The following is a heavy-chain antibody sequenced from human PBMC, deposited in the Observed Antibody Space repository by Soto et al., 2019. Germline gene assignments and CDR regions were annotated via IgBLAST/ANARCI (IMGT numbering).Heavy chain of an antibody. J-gene: IGHJ4*02. Sequence: QVQLQESGPGLVKPSQTLSLTCTVSGGSISSGGYYWRWIRQHPGKGLEWIGYIYYSGSTYYNPSLKSRVTISVDTSKNQFSLKLSSVTAADTAVYYCARGADSSSSSKPDYWGQGTLVTVSS. D-gene: IGHD6-6*01. CDR2: IYYSGST. CDR1: GGSISSGGYY. V-gene: IGHV4-31*03. CDR3: ARGADSSSSSKPDY.